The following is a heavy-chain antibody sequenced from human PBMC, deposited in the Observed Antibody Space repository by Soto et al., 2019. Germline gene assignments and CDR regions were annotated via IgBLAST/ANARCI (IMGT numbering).Heavy chain of an antibody. CDR1: GFTFRSYG. Sequence: SLRLSCAASGFTFRSYGMHWVRQAPGKGLEWVAVISYDGSNKYYADSVKGRFTISRDNSKNTLYLQMNSLRAEDTAVYYCAKGGVGSTSNAFDIWGQGTMVTVS. D-gene: IGHD1-26*01. CDR3: AKGGVGSTSNAFDI. V-gene: IGHV3-30*18. J-gene: IGHJ3*02. CDR2: ISYDGSNK.